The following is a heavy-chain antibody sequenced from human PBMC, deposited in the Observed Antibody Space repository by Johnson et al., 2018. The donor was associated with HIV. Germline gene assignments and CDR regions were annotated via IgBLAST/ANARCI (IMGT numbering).Heavy chain of an antibody. CDR1: GFTFGIYG. CDR2: ISYDGSNE. V-gene: IGHV3-30*18. D-gene: IGHD1-26*01. J-gene: IGHJ3*02. Sequence: QVQLVESGGGVVQPGTSLRLSCAASGFTFGIYGMHWVRQAPGKGLEWVALISYDGSNEYYGDSVKGRFSISSDNSKNTLYLQMNSLRAEDTAVYYCAKDRVGATSPQAQNAFDIWGQGTMVTVSS. CDR3: AKDRVGATSPQAQNAFDI.